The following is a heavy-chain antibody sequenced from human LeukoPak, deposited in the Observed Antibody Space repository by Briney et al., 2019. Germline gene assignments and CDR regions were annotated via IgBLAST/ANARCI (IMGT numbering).Heavy chain of an antibody. J-gene: IGHJ3*02. CDR2: IYYSGST. V-gene: IGHV4-39*07. Sequence: SETLSLTCTVSGGSISSSSYYWGWIRQPPGKGLEWIGSIYYSGSTYYNPSLKSRVTISVDTSKNQFSLKLSSVTAADTAVYYCARTRQQLAHDAFDIWGQGTMVTVSS. CDR1: GGSISSSSYY. D-gene: IGHD6-13*01. CDR3: ARTRQQLAHDAFDI.